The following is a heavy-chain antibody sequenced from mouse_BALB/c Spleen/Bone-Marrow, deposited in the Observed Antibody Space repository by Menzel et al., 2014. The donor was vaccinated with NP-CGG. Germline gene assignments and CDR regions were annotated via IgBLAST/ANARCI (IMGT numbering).Heavy chain of an antibody. V-gene: IGHV5-17*02. J-gene: IGHJ4*01. CDR3: SRGEDYDGYAMDY. CDR1: GFTFSNFG. CDR2: ISGGSSSI. Sequence: EVQLQQSGGGLVQPGGSRKLSCAASGFTFSNFGMHWVRQAPEKGLEWVAYISGGSSSIYYGDTVKGRFTISRDNPKNTLFLQMTSLRSEDTAMYFCSRGEDYDGYAMDYWGQGTSITVSS. D-gene: IGHD2-4*01.